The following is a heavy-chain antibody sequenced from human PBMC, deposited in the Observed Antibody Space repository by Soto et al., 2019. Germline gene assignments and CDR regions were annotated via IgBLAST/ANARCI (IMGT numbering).Heavy chain of an antibody. J-gene: IGHJ4*02. CDR3: ARDGKDYYDSSGYWDYFDY. D-gene: IGHD3-22*01. V-gene: IGHV1-69*13. Sequence: SVKVSCKASGGTFSSYAISWVRQAPGQGLEWMGGIIPIFGTANYAQKFQGRDTITADESTNTAYMELSSLSSEDTAVFYCARDGKDYYDSSGYWDYFDYWGQGTLVTVSS. CDR1: GGTFSSYA. CDR2: IIPIFGTA.